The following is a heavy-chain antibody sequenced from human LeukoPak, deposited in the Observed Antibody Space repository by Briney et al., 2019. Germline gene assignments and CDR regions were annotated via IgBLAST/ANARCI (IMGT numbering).Heavy chain of an antibody. J-gene: IGHJ3*02. D-gene: IGHD3-10*01. V-gene: IGHV3-21*01. CDR2: ITSSSSYI. Sequence: GGSLRLSCAASGFTFSSYIMNWVRQAPGKGLEWVSSITSSSSYIYYADSVKGRFTMSRDNAKKSLYLQMNSLRAEDTAVYYCARSLVRGINAFDIWGQGTMVTVSS. CDR1: GFTFSSYI. CDR3: ARSLVRGINAFDI.